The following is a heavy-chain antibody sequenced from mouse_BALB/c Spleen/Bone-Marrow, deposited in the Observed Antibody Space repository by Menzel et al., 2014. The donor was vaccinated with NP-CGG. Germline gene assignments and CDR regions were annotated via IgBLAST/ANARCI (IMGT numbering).Heavy chain of an antibody. Sequence: QVQLQQSGAELAKPGASEKMSCKASGYTFTSYWMHWVKQRPGQGLEWIGYINPRTGYTEYNQKFKDKATLTADKSSSTAYMQLSSLTSEVSAVYYCARAPLLRLRNYFDYWGQGPTLTVSS. CDR1: GYTFTSYW. CDR3: ARAPLLRLRNYFDY. J-gene: IGHJ2*01. D-gene: IGHD1-2*01. CDR2: INPRTGYT. V-gene: IGHV1-7*01.